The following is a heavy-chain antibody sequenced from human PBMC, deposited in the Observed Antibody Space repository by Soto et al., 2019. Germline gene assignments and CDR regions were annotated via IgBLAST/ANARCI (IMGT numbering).Heavy chain of an antibody. V-gene: IGHV1-69*13. CDR2: IIPIFGTA. J-gene: IGHJ6*02. CDR3: ARGGVPAAIRTYYYYYGMDV. Sequence: SVKVSCKASGGTFSSYAISWVRQAPGQGLEWMGGIIPIFGTANYAQKFQGRVTITADESTSTAYMELSSLRSEDTAVYYRARGGVPAAIRTYYYYYGMDVWGQGTTVTVSS. CDR1: GGTFSSYA. D-gene: IGHD2-2*02.